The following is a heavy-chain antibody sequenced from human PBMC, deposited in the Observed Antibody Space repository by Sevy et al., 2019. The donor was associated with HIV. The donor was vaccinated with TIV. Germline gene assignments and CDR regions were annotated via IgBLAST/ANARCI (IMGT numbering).Heavy chain of an antibody. CDR2: IYYNGHI. D-gene: IGHD1-26*01. CDR1: GGSITSLY. Sequence: SETLSLTCTVSGGSITSLYWNWIRQPPGKALEWIANIYYNGHINYNPSLKSRVTLSLDTSKNQCSLRLSSVTAADTAMYYCAGENAWGRGYSWGQGTLVTVSS. CDR3: AGENAWGRGYS. J-gene: IGHJ4*02. V-gene: IGHV4-59*08.